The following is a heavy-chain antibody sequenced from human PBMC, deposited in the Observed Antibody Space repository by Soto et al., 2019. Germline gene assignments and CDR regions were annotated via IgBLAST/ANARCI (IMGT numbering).Heavy chain of an antibody. V-gene: IGHV3-33*01. CDR1: GFTFSSYG. D-gene: IGHD6-19*01. CDR2: IWYDGSNK. Sequence: GGSLRLSCAASGFTFSSYGMHWVRQAPGKGLEWVAVIWYDGSNKYYADSVKGRFTISRDNSKNTLYLQMNSLRAEDTAVSYCARAPRQWLVRGTVDYGMDVWGQGTTVTVSS. CDR3: ARAPRQWLVRGTVDYGMDV. J-gene: IGHJ6*02.